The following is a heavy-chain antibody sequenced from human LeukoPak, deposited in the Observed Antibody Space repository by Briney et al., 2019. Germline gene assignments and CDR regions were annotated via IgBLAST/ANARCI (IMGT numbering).Heavy chain of an antibody. D-gene: IGHD6-19*01. J-gene: IGHJ4*02. V-gene: IGHV3-7*01. CDR1: GFTFTIYW. CDR2: IDQDGREK. Sequence: GGSRRLSCAASGFTFTIYWMSWVRQAPGKGLEWVANIDQDGREKSFVDSVKGRFSISRDNAKNTLYLQMNSLRAEDTAVYYCAKDLKGPIAVAGTFDYWGQGTLVTVSS. CDR3: AKDLKGPIAVAGTFDY.